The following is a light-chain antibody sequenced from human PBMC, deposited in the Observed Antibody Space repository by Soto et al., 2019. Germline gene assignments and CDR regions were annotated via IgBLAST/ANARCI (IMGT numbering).Light chain of an antibody. V-gene: IGKV3-11*01. CDR1: QSVNSY. CDR3: QQRSSWPT. CDR2: DTS. J-gene: IGKJ2*01. Sequence: EIVLTQSPATLSLSPGERATLSCRASQSVNSYLAWYQQKCGQAPRLLIYDTSNRATGIPDRFSGGESGTDFTLTISSLEPEDFAVYYCQQRSSWPTFGQGTRLEIK.